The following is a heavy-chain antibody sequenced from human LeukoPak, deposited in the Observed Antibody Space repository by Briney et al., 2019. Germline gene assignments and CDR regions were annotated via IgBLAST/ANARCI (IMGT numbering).Heavy chain of an antibody. CDR3: ARADDSSSGYFDY. CDR1: GFTFSSYA. D-gene: IGHD6-6*01. Sequence: HPGGSLRLSCAASGFTFSSYAMHWVRQAPGKGLEWVAVISYDGSNKYYADSVKGRFTISRDNSKNTLYLQMNSLRAEDTAVYYCARADDSSSGYFDYWGQGTLVTVSS. J-gene: IGHJ4*02. CDR2: ISYDGSNK. V-gene: IGHV3-30*04.